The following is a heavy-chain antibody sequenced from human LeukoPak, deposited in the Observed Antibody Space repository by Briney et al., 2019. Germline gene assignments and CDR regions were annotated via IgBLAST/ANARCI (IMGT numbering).Heavy chain of an antibody. CDR2: IYPGDSDT. CDR3: ARLSQTQAAAGTCDY. D-gene: IGHD6-13*01. J-gene: IGHJ4*02. CDR1: GYSFSNYW. V-gene: IGHV5-51*01. Sequence: RHGESLKISCKGSGYSFSNYWIGWVRQMPGKGLEWMGIIYPGDSDTTYSPSFQGQVTISADKSISTAYLQWSSLTASDTAMYYCARLSQTQAAAGTCDYWGQGTLVTVSS.